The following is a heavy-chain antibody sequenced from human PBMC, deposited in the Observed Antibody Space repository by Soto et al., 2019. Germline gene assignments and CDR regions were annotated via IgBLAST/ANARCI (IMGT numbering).Heavy chain of an antibody. J-gene: IGHJ5*02. D-gene: IGHD4-17*01. CDR1: GGSFSGYY. Sequence: SETLSLTCAVYGGSFSGYYWSWIRQPPGKGLEWIGEINHSGSTNYNPSLKSRVTISVDTSKNQFSLKLSSVTAADTAVYYCARATYGDYPNWFDPWGQGTLVTVSS. V-gene: IGHV4-34*01. CDR2: INHSGST. CDR3: ARATYGDYPNWFDP.